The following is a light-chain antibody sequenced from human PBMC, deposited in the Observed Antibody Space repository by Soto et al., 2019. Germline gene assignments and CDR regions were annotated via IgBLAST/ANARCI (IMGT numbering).Light chain of an antibody. CDR2: DVT. CDR1: SSDVGGYDY. J-gene: IGLJ2*01. V-gene: IGLV2-8*01. Sequence: QSALTQPPSASGSPGQSVTISCTGTSSDVGGYDYVSWFQHHPGKAPKLIIYDVTKRPSGVPDRFSGSKSDNTASLTVSGLQAEDEADYFCTSYAGSKLRVFGGATKLTVL. CDR3: TSYAGSKLRV.